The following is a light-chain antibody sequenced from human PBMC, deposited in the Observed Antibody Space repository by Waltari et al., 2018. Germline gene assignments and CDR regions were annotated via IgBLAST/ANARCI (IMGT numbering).Light chain of an antibody. CDR3: QQRSTWPSVT. CDR1: QSVGRH. Sequence: EIVLTQSPATLSLSPGERATVSCRASQSVGRHLAWYQQKAGQAARLLIYDASNRAADTPARFSGSGSGTDFTLTISSLEPEDFAVYYCQQRSTWPSVTFGGGTKVELK. J-gene: IGKJ4*01. CDR2: DAS. V-gene: IGKV3-11*01.